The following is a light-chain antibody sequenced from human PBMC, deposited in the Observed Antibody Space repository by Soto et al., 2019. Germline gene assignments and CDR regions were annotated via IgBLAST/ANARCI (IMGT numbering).Light chain of an antibody. CDR2: VAS. V-gene: IGKV1-39*01. CDR1: QNIAYY. CDR3: QQSFSSPPIT. Sequence: DIQMTQSPSSLSSSLGDTVTISCRASQNIAYYLHWYQQKAGKAPEVLLYVASVLKDGVSSRFSGRGYGTDFTLTITKLQPEDFAMYYCQQSFSSPPITFGQGTRLDIK. J-gene: IGKJ5*01.